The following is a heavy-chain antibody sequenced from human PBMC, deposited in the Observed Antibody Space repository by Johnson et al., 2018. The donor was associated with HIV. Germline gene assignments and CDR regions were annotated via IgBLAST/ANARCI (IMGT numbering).Heavy chain of an antibody. CDR1: GFTFIMYW. CDR2: IKQDGSNK. D-gene: IGHD5-24*01. Sequence: VHLVASGGGLVQPGGSLRLSCAASGFTFIMYWMSWVRQAPGKGLEWVANIKQDGSNKYYADSVKGRFTISRDNSKNTLYLQMNSLRVEDTAEYYCTSIPPPKLDGAFDIWGQGTMVTVSS. J-gene: IGHJ3*02. CDR3: TSIPPPKLDGAFDI. V-gene: IGHV3-7*03.